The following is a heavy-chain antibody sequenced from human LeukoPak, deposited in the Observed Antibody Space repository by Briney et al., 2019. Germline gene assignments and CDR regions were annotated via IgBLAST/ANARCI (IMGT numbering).Heavy chain of an antibody. CDR2: ISGSGGST. Sequence: PGGSLRLSCAASGFTFSSYAMSWVRQAPGKGLEWVSAISGSGGSTYYADSVKGRFTISRDNSKNTLYLQMNSLRAEDTAVYYCAKPYFLQDYDSSGPLAPFPHFDYWGQGTLVTVSS. V-gene: IGHV3-23*01. D-gene: IGHD3-22*01. J-gene: IGHJ4*02. CDR3: AKPYFLQDYDSSGPLAPFPHFDY. CDR1: GFTFSSYA.